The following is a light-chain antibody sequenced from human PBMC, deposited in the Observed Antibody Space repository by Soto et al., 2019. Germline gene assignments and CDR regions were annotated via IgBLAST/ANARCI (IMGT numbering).Light chain of an antibody. CDR2: DAS. Sequence: DIQMTQSPSSLSASVGDRVTITCQASQDISNYLNWYQQKPGKAPKLLIYDASNLETGVPPRFSGSGSGTDFTLKISRVEAEDVGVYYCMQALESPETFGQGTKVDIK. CDR1: QDISNY. J-gene: IGKJ1*01. V-gene: IGKV1-33*01. CDR3: MQALESPET.